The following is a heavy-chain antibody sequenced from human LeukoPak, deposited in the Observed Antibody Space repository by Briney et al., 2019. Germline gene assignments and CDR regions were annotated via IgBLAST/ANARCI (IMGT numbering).Heavy chain of an antibody. D-gene: IGHD2-2*01. J-gene: IGHJ4*02. CDR1: GGTFSSYA. Sequence: ASVKVSCKASGGTFSSYAISWVRQAPGQGLEWMGWISAYNGNTNYAQKLQGRVTMTTDTSTSTAYMELRSLRSDDTAVYYCSGGRGYLPLSWGQGTLVTVSS. CDR2: ISAYNGNT. V-gene: IGHV1-18*01. CDR3: SGGRGYLPLS.